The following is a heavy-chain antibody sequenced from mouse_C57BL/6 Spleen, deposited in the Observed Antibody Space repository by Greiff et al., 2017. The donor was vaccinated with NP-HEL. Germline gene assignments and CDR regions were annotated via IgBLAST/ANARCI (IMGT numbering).Heavy chain of an antibody. CDR3: ARGASYYVGNHAMDY. CDR2: IDPSDSYT. Sequence: QVQLQQPGAELVMPGASVKLSCKASGYTFTSYWMHWVKQRPGQGLEWIGEIDPSDSYTNYNQKFKGKSTLTVDKSSSTAYMQLSSLTSEDSAVYYCARGASYYVGNHAMDYWGQGTSVTVSS. J-gene: IGHJ4*01. D-gene: IGHD1-1*01. V-gene: IGHV1-69*01. CDR1: GYTFTSYW.